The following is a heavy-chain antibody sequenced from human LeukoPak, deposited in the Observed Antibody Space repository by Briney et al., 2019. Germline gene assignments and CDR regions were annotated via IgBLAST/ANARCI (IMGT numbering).Heavy chain of an antibody. Sequence: ASVKVSCKASGYTFTGYYMHWVRQAPGQGLEWMGWINPNSGGTNYAQKFQGRVTMTRDTSISTAYMELSRLRSDDTAVYYCARDPQNYYGSESYYEYNWFDPWGQGTLVTVSS. D-gene: IGHD3-10*01. CDR2: INPNSGGT. CDR1: GYTFTGYY. CDR3: ARDPQNYYGSESYYEYNWFDP. V-gene: IGHV1-2*02. J-gene: IGHJ5*02.